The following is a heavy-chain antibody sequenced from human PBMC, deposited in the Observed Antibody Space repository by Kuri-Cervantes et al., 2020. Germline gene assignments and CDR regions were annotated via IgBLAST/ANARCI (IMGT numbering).Heavy chain of an antibody. Sequence: SETLSLTCAVYGGSFSGYYWSWIRQPPGKGLEWIGEINHSGSTNYNPSLKSRVTISVDTSKNQFSLKLSSVTAADTAVYYCARDRQRYGYYYGMDVWGQGTTVTSP. CDR2: INHSGST. CDR3: ARDRQRYGYYYGMDV. J-gene: IGHJ6*02. V-gene: IGHV4-34*01. CDR1: GGSFSGYY. D-gene: IGHD4-17*01.